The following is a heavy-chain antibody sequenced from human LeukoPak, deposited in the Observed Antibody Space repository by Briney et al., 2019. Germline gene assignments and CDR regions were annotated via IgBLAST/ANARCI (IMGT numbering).Heavy chain of an antibody. CDR2: IKQDGSEK. D-gene: IGHD6-19*01. Sequence: PGGSLRLSCAASGFTFSSYWMSWVRQAPGKGLEWVANIKQDGSEKYYVDSVKGRFTISRDNAKNSLYPQMNSLRAEDTAVYYCARDLAVAGSYFQHWGQGTLVTVSS. CDR1: GFTFSSYW. V-gene: IGHV3-7*01. CDR3: ARDLAVAGSYFQH. J-gene: IGHJ1*01.